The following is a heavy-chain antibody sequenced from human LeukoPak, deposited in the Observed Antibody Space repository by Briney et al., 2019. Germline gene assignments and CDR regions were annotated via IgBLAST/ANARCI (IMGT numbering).Heavy chain of an antibody. V-gene: IGHV1-24*01. CDR1: GYTLTELS. D-gene: IGHD1-26*01. CDR2: FDPEDCET. CDR3: ATSDGSGSYSYNWFDP. Sequence: GASEKVSCKVSGYTLTELSMHWVRQAPGKGLEWMGGFDPEDCETIYAQKFQGRVTMTEDTSTDTAYMELSSLRSEDTAVYYCATSDGSGSYSYNWFDPWGQGTLVTVSS. J-gene: IGHJ5*02.